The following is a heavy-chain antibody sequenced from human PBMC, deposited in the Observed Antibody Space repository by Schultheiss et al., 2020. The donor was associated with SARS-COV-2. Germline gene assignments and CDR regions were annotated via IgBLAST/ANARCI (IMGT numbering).Heavy chain of an antibody. CDR2: INPNSGAT. CDR3: ARATKWNYAMDV. CDR1: GYTFTSYG. Sequence: ASVKVSCKASGYTFTSYGISWVRQAPGQGLEWMGWINPNSGATNYAQKFQGRVTMTRDTSISTAYMELSRLRSDDTAVYYCARATKWNYAMDVWGQGTTVTVSS. V-gene: IGHV1-2*02. J-gene: IGHJ6*02. D-gene: IGHD1-26*01.